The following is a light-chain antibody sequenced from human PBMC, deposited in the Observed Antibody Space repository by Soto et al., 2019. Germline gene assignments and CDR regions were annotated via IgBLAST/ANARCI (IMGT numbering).Light chain of an antibody. V-gene: IGKV3-20*01. CDR1: QSVKTF. J-gene: IGKJ5*01. CDR2: AAS. CDR3: QQYGGSPAIT. Sequence: EIGLSQSPASLSLYVGQRATLSCRASQSVKTFLIWYQHRPGQAPRVLIYAASSMATVIPDRFRASASGTDFTLTISRLEPEDFAVYSCQQYGGSPAITFGQVTRLETK.